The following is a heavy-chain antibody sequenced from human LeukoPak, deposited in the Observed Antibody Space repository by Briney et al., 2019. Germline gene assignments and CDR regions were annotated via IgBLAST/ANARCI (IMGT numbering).Heavy chain of an antibody. V-gene: IGHV1-18*04. CDR3: ARDPSNTSGRYIYFDS. D-gene: IGHD6-19*01. Sequence: ASVKVSCKASGYTFTRYAISWVRQAPGQGLEWMGWISTYNGDTNYAQNLQGRVTMTRDTSTSTAYMELRSLRSDDTDVYYCARDPSNTSGRYIYFDSWSQGTLVTVSS. J-gene: IGHJ4*02. CDR1: GYTFTRYA. CDR2: ISTYNGDT.